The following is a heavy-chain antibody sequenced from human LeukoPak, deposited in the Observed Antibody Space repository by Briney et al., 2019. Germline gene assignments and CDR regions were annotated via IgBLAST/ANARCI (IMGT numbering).Heavy chain of an antibody. Sequence: SETLSLTCTVSGVSISNYYWSWIRQPPGKGLEWIGYIYYSGSINYNPSLKSRVTISVDTSKNQFSQKLTSVTAADTAVYYCARGERLGLDYWGQGTLVTVSS. V-gene: IGHV4-59*01. CDR3: ARGERLGLDY. J-gene: IGHJ4*02. CDR1: GVSISNYY. D-gene: IGHD1-26*01. CDR2: IYYSGSI.